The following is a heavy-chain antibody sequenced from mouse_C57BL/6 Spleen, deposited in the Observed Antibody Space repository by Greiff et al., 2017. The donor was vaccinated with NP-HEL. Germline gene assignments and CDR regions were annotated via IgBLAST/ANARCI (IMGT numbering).Heavy chain of an antibody. Sequence: VQLQQSGPELVKPGASVKISCKASGYSFTGYYMNWVKQSPEKSLEWIGEINPSTGGTTYNQKFKAKATLTVDKSSSTAYMQLKSLTSEDSAVYYCARGAYYYGSSPYWYFDVWGTGTTVTVSS. V-gene: IGHV1-42*01. D-gene: IGHD1-1*01. CDR1: GYSFTGYY. J-gene: IGHJ1*03. CDR3: ARGAYYYGSSPYWYFDV. CDR2: INPSTGGT.